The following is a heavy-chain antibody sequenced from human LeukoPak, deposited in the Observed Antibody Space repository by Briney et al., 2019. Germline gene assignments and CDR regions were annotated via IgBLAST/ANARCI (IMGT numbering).Heavy chain of an antibody. CDR3: ARGPDYGDYEVEFDY. CDR1: GYTFTSYY. J-gene: IGHJ4*02. V-gene: IGHV1-46*01. Sequence: ASVKVSCKASGYTFTSYYMHWVRQAPGQGLEWMGLINPTGDSTGYAQKFQGRATMTRNTSISTAYMELSSLRSEDTAVYYCARGPDYGDYEVEFDYWGQGTLVTVSS. D-gene: IGHD4-17*01. CDR2: INPTGDST.